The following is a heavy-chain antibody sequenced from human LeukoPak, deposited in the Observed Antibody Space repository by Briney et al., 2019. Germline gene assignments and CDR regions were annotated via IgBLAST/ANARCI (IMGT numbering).Heavy chain of an antibody. CDR2: IYYSGST. J-gene: IGHJ3*02. Sequence: PSETLSLTCTVSGGSISSYYRSWIRQPPGKGLERIGYIYYSGSTNYNPSPMSRVTISVDTYKNLFSLKLSSVTAADTAVYYCARRSRGGLRITMVRGPFDIWGQGTMVTVSS. D-gene: IGHD3-10*01. V-gene: IGHV4-59*12. CDR1: GGSISSYY. CDR3: ARRSRGGLRITMVRGPFDI.